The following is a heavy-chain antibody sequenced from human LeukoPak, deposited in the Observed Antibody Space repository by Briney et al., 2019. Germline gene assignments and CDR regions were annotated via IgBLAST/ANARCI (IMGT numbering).Heavy chain of an antibody. D-gene: IGHD4-17*01. CDR2: ISGSGGST. Sequence: GGSLRLSCAASGFTFSSYAMSWVRQAPGKGLEWVSAISGSGGSTYYADSVKGRFTISRDNSKNTLYLQMNSLRAEDTAVYYCAKDLRVTVTTNYFDYWGQGTLVTVSS. CDR3: AKDLRVTVTTNYFDY. J-gene: IGHJ4*02. V-gene: IGHV3-23*01. CDR1: GFTFSSYA.